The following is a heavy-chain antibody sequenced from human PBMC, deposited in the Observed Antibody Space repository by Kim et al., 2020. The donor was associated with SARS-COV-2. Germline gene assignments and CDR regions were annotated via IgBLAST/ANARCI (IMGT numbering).Heavy chain of an antibody. D-gene: IGHD3-22*01. V-gene: IGHV4-28*01. Sequence: LKSRVTMSVDTSKNQFSLKLSSVTAVDTAVYYCARNVQYYYDSSGFAFDIWGQGTMVTVSS. CDR3: ARNVQYYYDSSGFAFDI. J-gene: IGHJ3*02.